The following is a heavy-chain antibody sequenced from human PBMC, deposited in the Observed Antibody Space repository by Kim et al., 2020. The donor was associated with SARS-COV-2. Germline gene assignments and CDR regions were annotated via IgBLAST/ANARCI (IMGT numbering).Heavy chain of an antibody. CDR1: GYTFTSYG. CDR2: ISAYNGNT. D-gene: IGHD6-13*01. J-gene: IGHJ5*02. V-gene: IGHV1-18*01. Sequence: ASVKVSCKASGYTFTSYGISWVRQAPGQGLEWMGWISAYNGNTNYAQKLQGRVTMTTDTYTSTAYMELRILRSDDTAVYYCARYFEQQLALQLRGNWFDPWGQGTLVTVSS. CDR3: ARYFEQQLALQLRGNWFDP.